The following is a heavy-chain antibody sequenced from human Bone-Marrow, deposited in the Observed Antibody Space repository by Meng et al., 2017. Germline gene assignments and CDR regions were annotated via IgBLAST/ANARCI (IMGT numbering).Heavy chain of an antibody. Sequence: SVKVSCKASGYTFTGYYMHWVRQAPGQGLEWMGWINPNSGGTNYAQKFQGRVTMTRDTSISTAYMELSRLRSDDTAVYYCARDGNGRDTWSWFDPWGQGTLVTVSS. V-gene: IGHV1-2*02. CDR3: ARDGNGRDTWSWFDP. CDR2: INPNSGGT. J-gene: IGHJ5*02. D-gene: IGHD2-8*01. CDR1: GYTFTGYY.